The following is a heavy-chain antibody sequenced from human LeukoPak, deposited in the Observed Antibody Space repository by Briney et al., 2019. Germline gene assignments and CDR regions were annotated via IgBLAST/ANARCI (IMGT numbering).Heavy chain of an antibody. CDR1: GGSISSSSYY. D-gene: IGHD5-24*01. CDR3: AGDRATSTAVFDY. CDR2: IYYSGST. V-gene: IGHV4-39*07. J-gene: IGHJ4*02. Sequence: KASETLSLTCTVSGGSISSSSYYWGWIRQPPGKGLEWIGSIYYSGSTYYNPSLKSRVTISVDTSKNQFSLKLSSVTAADTAVYYCAGDRATSTAVFDYWGQGTLVTVSS.